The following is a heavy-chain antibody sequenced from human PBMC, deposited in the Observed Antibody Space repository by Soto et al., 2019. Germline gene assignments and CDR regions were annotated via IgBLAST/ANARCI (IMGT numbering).Heavy chain of an antibody. CDR1: GFTFSSYG. Sequence: QVQLVESGGGVVQPGRSLRLSCAASGFTFSSYGVHWVRQAPGKGLEWVAVIWYDGSNKYYTDSVKGRFTISRDNSRNTLYLQMNSLSAEDTALYYCARGLITSTHRGIDYWGQGALVTVSS. J-gene: IGHJ4*02. D-gene: IGHD3-16*01. V-gene: IGHV3-33*01. CDR3: ARGLITSTHRGIDY. CDR2: IWYDGSNK.